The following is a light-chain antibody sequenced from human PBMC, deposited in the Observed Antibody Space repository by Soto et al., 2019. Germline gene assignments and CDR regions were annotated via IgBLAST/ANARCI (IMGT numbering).Light chain of an antibody. CDR3: MQAPRLPPT. Sequence: DVVMTQSPLSLPVTLGQPASISCRSSRSLVYSDGNAYLNWFQQRPGQSPRRLIYKASNRDSGVPDRFSGSGSGTDFTLQISRVEAEDVGVYYCMQAPRLPPTCGRGTRVEIK. V-gene: IGKV2-30*01. CDR1: RSLVYSDGNAY. CDR2: KAS. J-gene: IGKJ1*01.